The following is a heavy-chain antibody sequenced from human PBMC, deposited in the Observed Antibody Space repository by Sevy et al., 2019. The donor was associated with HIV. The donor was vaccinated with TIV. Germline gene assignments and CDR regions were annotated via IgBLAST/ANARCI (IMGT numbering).Heavy chain of an antibody. J-gene: IGHJ4*02. CDR3: TTDHEGYYYDSSGYLRRDYFDY. D-gene: IGHD3-22*01. CDR2: IKSKTDGGTT. V-gene: IGHV3-15*01. Sequence: GSLRLSCAASGFTFSNAWMSWVRQAPGKGLEWVGRIKSKTDGGTTDYAAPVKGRFTISRDDSKNTLYLQMNSLKTEDTAVYYCTTDHEGYYYDSSGYLRRDYFDYWGQGTLVTVSS. CDR1: GFTFSNAW.